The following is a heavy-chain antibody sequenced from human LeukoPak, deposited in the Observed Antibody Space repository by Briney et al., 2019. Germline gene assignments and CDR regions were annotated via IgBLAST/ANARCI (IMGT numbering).Heavy chain of an antibody. CDR3: ARDRSKYYYPVAGWFDP. V-gene: IGHV4-39*02. D-gene: IGHD3-10*01. CDR2: IYYSGST. CDR1: GGSISSSSYY. J-gene: IGHJ5*02. Sequence: SGTLSLTCTVSGGSISSSSYYWGWIRQPPGKGLEWIGSIYYSGSTYYNPSLKSRVTISVDTSKNQFSLKLSSVTAADTAVYYCARDRSKYYYPVAGWFDPWGQGTLVTVSS.